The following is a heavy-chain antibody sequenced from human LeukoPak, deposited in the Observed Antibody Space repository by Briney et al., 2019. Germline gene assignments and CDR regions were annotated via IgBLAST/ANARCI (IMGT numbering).Heavy chain of an antibody. D-gene: IGHD3-22*01. J-gene: IGHJ4*02. V-gene: IGHV4-39*02. CDR2: IYYSGST. CDR1: GGSIRSGSHY. CDR3: AKRDDSGGNLVDL. Sequence: PSETLSLTCTVSGGSIRSGSHYWAWIRQPPGKGLEWIGSIYYSGSTYYNPSLENRVTISIDTSKIHYSLKLSSLSAADTSVYYCAKRDDSGGNLVDLWGQGTLVTVS.